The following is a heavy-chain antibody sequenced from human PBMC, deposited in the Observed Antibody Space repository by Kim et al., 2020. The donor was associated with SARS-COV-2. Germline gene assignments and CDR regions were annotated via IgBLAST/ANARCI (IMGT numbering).Heavy chain of an antibody. CDR2: AANS. V-gene: IGHV3-23*01. CDR3: VKVACLDY. Sequence: AANSYYAVSVRGRFTVSRDSATNTLYLQMNELGVDDTVVYYCVKVACLDYWGPGTLVTVSS. J-gene: IGHJ4*02.